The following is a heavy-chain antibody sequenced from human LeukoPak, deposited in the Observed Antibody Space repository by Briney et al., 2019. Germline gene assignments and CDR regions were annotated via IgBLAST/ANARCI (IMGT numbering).Heavy chain of an antibody. V-gene: IGHV3-30*04. J-gene: IGHJ3*02. Sequence: GGSLRLSCTASGFTFNKYDMHWVRQAPGKGLEWVTFISHDGSQEHYADSVKGRFTISRDNAKNSLYLQMNSLRAEDTAVYYCARSEYSYGSVDIWGQGTMVTVSS. CDR1: GFTFNKYD. D-gene: IGHD5-18*01. CDR2: ISHDGSQE. CDR3: ARSEYSYGSVDI.